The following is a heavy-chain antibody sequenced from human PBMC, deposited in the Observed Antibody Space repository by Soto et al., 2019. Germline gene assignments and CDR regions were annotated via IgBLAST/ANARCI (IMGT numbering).Heavy chain of an antibody. D-gene: IGHD3-22*01. CDR3: VRGPDYEGYFDY. CDR1: GTTFSNFA. V-gene: IGHV1-69*12. CDR2: IILPFGTP. Sequence: QVRLVQSGAEVKKTESSVKVSCAASGTTFSNFAIGWVRQAPGQGLEWMGGIILPFGTPNYAQKFQGRVTMSADESMTTVYMELRGLRSGDTAVYYCVRGPDYEGYFDYWGQGTLVTVSS. J-gene: IGHJ4*02.